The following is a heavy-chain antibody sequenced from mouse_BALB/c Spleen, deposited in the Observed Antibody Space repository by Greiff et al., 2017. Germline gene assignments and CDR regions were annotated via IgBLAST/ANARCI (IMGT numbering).Heavy chain of an antibody. CDR1: GFDFSRYW. Sequence: EVKLMESGGGLVQPGGSLKLSCAASGFDFSRYWMSWVRQAPGKGLEWIGEINPDSSTINYTPSLKDKFIISRDNAKNTLYLQMSKVRSEDTALYYCARLGTTVVREGYFDYWGQGTTLTVSS. J-gene: IGHJ2*01. V-gene: IGHV4-1*02. D-gene: IGHD1-1*01. CDR3: ARLGTTVVREGYFDY. CDR2: INPDSSTI.